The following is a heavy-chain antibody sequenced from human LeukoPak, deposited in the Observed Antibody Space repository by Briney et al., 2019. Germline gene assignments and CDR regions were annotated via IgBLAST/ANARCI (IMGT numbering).Heavy chain of an antibody. CDR3: AKDGYYGSGRKIDY. J-gene: IGHJ4*02. CDR2: ISYDGSNK. V-gene: IGHV3-30*18. D-gene: IGHD3-10*01. CDR1: GFTFSSYG. Sequence: PGGSLRLSCAASGFTFSSYGMHWVRQAPGKGLERVAVISYDGSNKYYADSVKGRFTISRDNSKNTLYLQMNSLRAEDTAVYYCAKDGYYGSGRKIDYWGQGTLVTVSS.